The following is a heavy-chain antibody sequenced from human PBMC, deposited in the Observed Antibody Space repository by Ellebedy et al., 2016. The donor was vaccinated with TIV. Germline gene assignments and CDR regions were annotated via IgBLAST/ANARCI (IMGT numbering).Heavy chain of an antibody. V-gene: IGHV1-3*02. Sequence: AASVKVSCKASGYTFTYRYLHWVRQAPGQALEWMGWSNVGNGNTKYSQEFQGRVTITRDTSASTAYMELSSLRSEDTAVYYCARSQGHFDYWGQGTLVTVSS. CDR1: GYTFTYRY. CDR2: SNVGNGNT. CDR3: ARSQGHFDY. J-gene: IGHJ4*02.